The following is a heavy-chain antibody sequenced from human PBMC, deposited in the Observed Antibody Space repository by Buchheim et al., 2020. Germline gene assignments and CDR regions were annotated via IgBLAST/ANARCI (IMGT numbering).Heavy chain of an antibody. Sequence: QVQLVQSGAEVKKPGSSVKVSCKASGGTFSSYAISWVRQAPGQGLEWMGGIIPIFGTANYAQQFQGRVTITADESTSTAYMELSSLRSEDTAVYYCAGEGEDIVVVPAAIRFYWFDPWGQGTL. CDR3: AGEGEDIVVVPAAIRFYWFDP. J-gene: IGHJ5*02. CDR1: GGTFSSYA. V-gene: IGHV1-69*01. D-gene: IGHD2-2*02. CDR2: IIPIFGTA.